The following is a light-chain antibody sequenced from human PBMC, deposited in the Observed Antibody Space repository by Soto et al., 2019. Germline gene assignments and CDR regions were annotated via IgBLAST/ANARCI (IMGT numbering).Light chain of an antibody. Sequence: EIVMTQSPATLSVSPGDRATLSCRASQSVSSNLTWYQQKPGQTPRLLIYGASSRATGIPDRFSGSGSGTDFTLTISRLEPEDFAVYHCQQYGDSPLTFGGGTKVDIK. CDR1: QSVSSN. V-gene: IGKV3-20*01. CDR2: GAS. J-gene: IGKJ4*01. CDR3: QQYGDSPLT.